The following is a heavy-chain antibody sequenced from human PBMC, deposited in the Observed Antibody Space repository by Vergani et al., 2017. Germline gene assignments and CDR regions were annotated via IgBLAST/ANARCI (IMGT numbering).Heavy chain of an antibody. CDR1: GYTFISYG. Sequence: QVQLVQSGAEVKKPGASVKVSCKASGYTFISYGINWVRQAPGQGLEWMGWISPYTGSTSYAQKFQGRVTMTRDTSTSTVYMELSSLRSEDTAVYYCTRGWYYDSIAYWAYWGQGTLVTVSS. D-gene: IGHD3-22*01. V-gene: IGHV1-18*01. CDR2: ISPYTGST. J-gene: IGHJ4*02. CDR3: TRGWYYDSIAYWAY.